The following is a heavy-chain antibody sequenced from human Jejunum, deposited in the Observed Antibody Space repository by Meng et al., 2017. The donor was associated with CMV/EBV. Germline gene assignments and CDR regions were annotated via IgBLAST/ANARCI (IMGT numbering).Heavy chain of an antibody. D-gene: IGHD3-16*01. J-gene: IGHJ2*01. CDR2: INPNSGGA. CDR1: AYTFAGYY. V-gene: IGHV1-2*06. CDR3: AREGLVGDLRYFDL. Sequence: QVQLVQSGAAVXXXXXSVKVSXXASAYTFAGYYMHWVRQAPGQGLEWMGRINPNSGGANYAQKFQGRVTMTRDTSISTAYMELSRLRSDDTAVYYCAREGLVGDLRYFDLWGRGTLVTVSS.